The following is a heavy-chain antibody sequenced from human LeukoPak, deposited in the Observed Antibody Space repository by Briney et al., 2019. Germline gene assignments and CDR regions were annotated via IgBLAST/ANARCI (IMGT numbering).Heavy chain of an antibody. Sequence: GASVKVSCKVSGYTLTELSMHWVRQAPGKGLEWMGGFDPEDGETIYAQKFQGRVTMTEDTTTDTAYMELSSLRSEDTAVYYCATELRYFDWLSPIDYWGQGTLVTVS. CDR1: GYTLTELS. CDR2: FDPEDGET. CDR3: ATELRYFDWLSPIDY. J-gene: IGHJ4*02. D-gene: IGHD3-9*01. V-gene: IGHV1-24*01.